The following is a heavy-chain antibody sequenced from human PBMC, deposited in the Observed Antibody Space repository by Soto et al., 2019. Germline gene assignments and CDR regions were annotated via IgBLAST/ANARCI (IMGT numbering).Heavy chain of an antibody. CDR3: ARKGRGGDYVGVYAFDI. D-gene: IGHD4-17*01. J-gene: IGHJ3*02. Sequence: ASVKVSCKASGGTFSSYAISWVRQAPGQGLEWMGGIIPIFGTANYAQKFQGRVTITADESTSTAYMELSSLRSEDTAVYYCARKGRGGDYVGVYAFDIWGQGTMVTVSS. V-gene: IGHV1-69*13. CDR2: IIPIFGTA. CDR1: GGTFSSYA.